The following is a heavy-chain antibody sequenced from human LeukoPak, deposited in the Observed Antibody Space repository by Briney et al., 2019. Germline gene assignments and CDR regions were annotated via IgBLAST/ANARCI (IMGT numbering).Heavy chain of an antibody. J-gene: IGHJ4*02. CDR3: TRDDPYGASEY. CDR1: GFTFSTHA. CDR2: IYFDGSNK. Sequence: GGSLRLSCAASGFTFSTHAMHWVRQAPAKGLEWVAMIYFDGSNKYYVDSVKGRFTISRDNSKKTVYLQMNSLTAEDTAIYYCTRDDPYGASEYWGQGTLVTVSS. V-gene: IGHV3-33*01. D-gene: IGHD4/OR15-4a*01.